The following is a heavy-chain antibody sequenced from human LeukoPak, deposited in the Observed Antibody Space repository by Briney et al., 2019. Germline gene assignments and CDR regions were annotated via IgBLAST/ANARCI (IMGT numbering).Heavy chain of an antibody. CDR3: ARVVRAAVQSAFDI. V-gene: IGHV1-69*05. D-gene: IGHD2-15*01. J-gene: IGHJ3*02. Sequence: SVKVSCKASGYTFTGYYMHWVRQAPGQGLEWMGWINPIFGTANYAQKFQGRVTITTDESTSTAYMELSSLRSEDTAVYYCARVVRAAVQSAFDICGEGTMVTVSS. CDR1: GYTFTGYY. CDR2: INPIFGTA.